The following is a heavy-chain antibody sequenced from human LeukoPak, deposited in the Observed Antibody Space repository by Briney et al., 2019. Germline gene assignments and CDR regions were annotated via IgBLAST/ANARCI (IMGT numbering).Heavy chain of an antibody. D-gene: IGHD2-15*01. CDR3: ARDPLVVAAATRYYYYGMDV. CDR2: IYYSGST. V-gene: IGHV4-30-4*01. J-gene: IGHJ6*04. Sequence: PSETLSLTCTVSGGSISSGDYYWSWIRQPPGKGLEWIGYIYYSGSTYYNPSLKSRVTISVDTSKNQFSLKLSSVTAADTAVYYCARDPLVVAAATRYYYYGMDVWGKGTTVTVSS. CDR1: GGSISSGDYY.